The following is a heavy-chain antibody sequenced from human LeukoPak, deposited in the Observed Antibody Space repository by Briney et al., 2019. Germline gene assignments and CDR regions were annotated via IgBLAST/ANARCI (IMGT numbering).Heavy chain of an antibody. J-gene: IGHJ6*03. Sequence: GGSLRLSCAASGFTFDDYGMSWVRQAPRKGLEWVSGINWNGGSTGYADSVKGRFTISRDNAKNSLYLQMNSLRAEDTALYYCARDSKQYSSNDYMDVWGKGTTVTVSS. V-gene: IGHV3-20*04. CDR2: INWNGGST. D-gene: IGHD6-13*01. CDR1: GFTFDDYG. CDR3: ARDSKQYSSNDYMDV.